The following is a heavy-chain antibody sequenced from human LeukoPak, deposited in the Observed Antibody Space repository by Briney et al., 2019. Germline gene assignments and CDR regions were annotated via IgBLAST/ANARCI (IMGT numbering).Heavy chain of an antibody. J-gene: IGHJ3*02. CDR2: INPSGGST. Sequence: ASVKVSCKASGYTFTSYYMHWVRQAPGQGLEWMGIINPSGGSTSYAQKFQGRVTMTRDTSTSTVYMELSSLRSEDMAVYYCARDRDYYDSSGYYYDAFDIWGQGTMVTVSS. CDR1: GYTFTSYY. D-gene: IGHD3-22*01. CDR3: ARDRDYYDSSGYYYDAFDI. V-gene: IGHV1-46*01.